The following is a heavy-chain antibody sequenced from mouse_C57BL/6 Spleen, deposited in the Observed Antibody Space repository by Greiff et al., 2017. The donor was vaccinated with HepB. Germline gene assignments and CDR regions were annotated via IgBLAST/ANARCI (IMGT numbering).Heavy chain of an antibody. CDR1: GYTFTSYW. CDR3: ARSGYYYGSSYGFAY. CDR2: IDPSDSYT. J-gene: IGHJ3*01. V-gene: IGHV1-69*01. Sequence: QVQLQQPGAELVMPGASVKLSCKASGYTFTSYWMHWVKQRPGQGLEWIGEIDPSDSYTNYNQKFKGKSTLTVDKSSSTAYMQLSSLTSEDSAVYYCARSGYYYGSSYGFAYWGQGTLVTVSA. D-gene: IGHD1-1*01.